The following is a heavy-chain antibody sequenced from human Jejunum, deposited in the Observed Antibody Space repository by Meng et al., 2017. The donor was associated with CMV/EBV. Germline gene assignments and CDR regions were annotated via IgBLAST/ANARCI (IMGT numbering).Heavy chain of an antibody. CDR2: ISYDGSNN. Sequence: FSSYPMHWVRRTPGKGLEWVAIISYDGSNNYFADSVKGRFTISRDNSQKTLYLQMNSLRSEDTAVYYCARSYDFWSGSLDGAFDVWGQGTMVTVSS. V-gene: IGHV3-30-3*01. J-gene: IGHJ3*01. CDR1: FSSYP. D-gene: IGHD3-3*01. CDR3: ARSYDFWSGSLDGAFDV.